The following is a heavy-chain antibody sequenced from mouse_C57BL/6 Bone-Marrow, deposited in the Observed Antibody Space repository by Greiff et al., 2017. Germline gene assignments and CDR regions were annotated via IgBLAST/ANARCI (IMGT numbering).Heavy chain of an antibody. CDR1: GFTFSDYG. J-gene: IGHJ2*01. Sequence: EVQRVASGGGLVKPGGSLKLSCAASGFTFSDYGMHWVRQAPEKGLEWVAYISSGSSTIYYADTVKGRFTISRDNAKNTLFLQMTSLRSEDTAMYYCARLYCFDYWGQGTTLTVSS. CDR2: ISSGSSTI. V-gene: IGHV5-17*01. CDR3: ARLYCFDY.